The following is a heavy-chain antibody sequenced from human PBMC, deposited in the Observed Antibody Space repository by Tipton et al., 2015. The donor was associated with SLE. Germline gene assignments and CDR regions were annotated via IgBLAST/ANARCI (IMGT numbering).Heavy chain of an antibody. V-gene: IGHV4-38-2*02. CDR2: IYHSGTT. Sequence: TLSLTCTVSGLSISSYYWGWIRQPPGKGLGWLEAIYHSGTTYYNPSPKSRPTLSIDTSKNQFSLKLSSVTAADPAVYYCVRLELPATKADYWGPGTLVTVSS. J-gene: IGHJ4*02. CDR3: VRLELPATKADY. D-gene: IGHD5-24*01. CDR1: GLSISSYY.